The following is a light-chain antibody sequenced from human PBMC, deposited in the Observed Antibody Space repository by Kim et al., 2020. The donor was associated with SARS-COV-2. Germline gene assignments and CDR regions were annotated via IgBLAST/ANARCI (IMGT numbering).Light chain of an antibody. CDR2: YDN. V-gene: IGLV3-21*04. CDR1: NIGSKS. Sequence: SYELTQPPSVSVVPGKTARITCGGNNIGSKSVHWYQQKPGQAPVLVIYYDNDRPSGIPERFSGSNSGNTATLSISRVEAGDEADYYCQVWDSSSDHVVFG. J-gene: IGLJ2*01. CDR3: QVWDSSSDHVV.